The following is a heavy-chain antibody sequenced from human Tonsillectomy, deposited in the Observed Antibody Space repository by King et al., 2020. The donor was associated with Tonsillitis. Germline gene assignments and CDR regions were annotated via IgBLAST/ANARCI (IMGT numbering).Heavy chain of an antibody. CDR3: ARYTRYWFFDL. V-gene: IGHV3-48*03. J-gene: IGHJ2*01. Sequence: VQLVESGGGLVQPGGSLRLSCAVSGFTFSSYEMNWVRQAPGKGLEWVSYISSSGSTIYNADSVKGRFIISRDNAKNSLYLQMNSLRAEDTAVYYCARYTRYWFFDLWGRGTLAT. CDR1: GFTFSSYE. CDR2: ISSSGSTI.